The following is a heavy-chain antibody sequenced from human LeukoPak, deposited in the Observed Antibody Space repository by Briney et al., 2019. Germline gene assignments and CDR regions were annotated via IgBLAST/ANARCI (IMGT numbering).Heavy chain of an antibody. CDR3: ARAEAVAGSTFDY. D-gene: IGHD6-19*01. V-gene: IGHV3-30-3*01. Sequence: QPGGCLKLSCAASGFTFSSYVMHWVRQAPGKGLEWLAVISYDGSNNYYADSVKGRFTISRDNAKNSLYLQMNSLRAEDTAFYYCARAEAVAGSTFDYWGQGTLVTVSS. CDR2: ISYDGSNN. J-gene: IGHJ4*02. CDR1: GFTFSSYV.